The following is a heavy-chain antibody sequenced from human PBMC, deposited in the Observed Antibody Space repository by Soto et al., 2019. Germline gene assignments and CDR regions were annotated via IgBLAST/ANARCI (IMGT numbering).Heavy chain of an antibody. Sequence: QVQLVQSGAEEKKPGASVKVSCKASGYTLTSYALHWVRQAPGQRLEWMGWINACNGNTKYSQKFQGRVTITRDTAASTAYMELSSLRSEDTAVYYCSRAPSWWYFDLWGRGTLVTVSS. J-gene: IGHJ2*01. V-gene: IGHV1-3*05. CDR1: GYTLTSYA. CDR2: INACNGNT. CDR3: SRAPSWWYFDL.